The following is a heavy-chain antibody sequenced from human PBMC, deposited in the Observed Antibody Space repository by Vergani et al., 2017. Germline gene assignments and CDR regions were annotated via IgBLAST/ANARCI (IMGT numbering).Heavy chain of an antibody. Sequence: EVQLVQSGAEVKKPGESLKISCKGSGYSFTSYWIGWVRQMPGKGLEWMGIIYPGDSDTRYSPSFQGQVTISADKSISTAYLPWSSLKASDTAMYYCAKLVVPAAAYYYYMDVWGKGTTVTVSS. J-gene: IGHJ6*03. CDR2: IYPGDSDT. CDR3: AKLVVPAAAYYYYMDV. D-gene: IGHD2-2*01. V-gene: IGHV5-51*01. CDR1: GYSFTSYW.